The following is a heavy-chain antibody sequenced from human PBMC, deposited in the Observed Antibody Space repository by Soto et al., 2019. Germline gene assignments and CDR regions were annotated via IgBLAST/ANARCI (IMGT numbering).Heavy chain of an antibody. CDR2: ISYDGSNK. D-gene: IGHD1-26*01. CDR1: GFTFSSYG. CDR3: AKRRGYSGSYIDY. J-gene: IGHJ4*02. Sequence: QVQLVESGGGVVQPGRSLRLSCAASGFTFSSYGMHWVRQAPGKGLEWVAVISYDGSNKYYADSVKGRFTISRDHSKNTLYLQMNSLRAEDTAVYYCAKRRGYSGSYIDYWGQGTLVTVSS. V-gene: IGHV3-30*18.